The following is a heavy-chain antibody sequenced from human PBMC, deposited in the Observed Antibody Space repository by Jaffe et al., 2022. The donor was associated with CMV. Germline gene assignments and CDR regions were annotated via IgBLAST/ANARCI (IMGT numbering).Heavy chain of an antibody. V-gene: IGHV4-31*03. Sequence: QVQLQESGPGLVKPSQTLSLTCTVSGGSISSGGYYWSWIRQHPGKGLEWIGYIYYSGSTYYNPSLKSRVTISVDTSKNQFSLKLSSVTAADTAVYYCARATYGGKSYYYYGMDVWGQGTTVTVSS. D-gene: IGHD2-15*01. CDR1: GGSISSGGYY. J-gene: IGHJ6*02. CDR2: IYYSGST. CDR3: ARATYGGKSYYYYGMDV.